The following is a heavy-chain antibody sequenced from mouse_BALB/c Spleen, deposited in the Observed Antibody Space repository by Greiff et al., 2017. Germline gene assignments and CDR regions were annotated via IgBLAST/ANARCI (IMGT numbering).Heavy chain of an antibody. D-gene: IGHD2-14*01. CDR2: ISDGGSYT. CDR3: AKRYDDAMDY. V-gene: IGHV5-4*02. CDR1: GFTFSDYY. J-gene: IGHJ4*01. Sequence: EVKLMESGGGLVKPGGSLKLSCAASGFTFSDYYMYWVRQTPEKRLEWVATISDGGSYTYYPDSVKGRFTISRDNAKNNLYLQMSSLKSEDTAMYYCAKRYDDAMDYWGQGTSVTVSS.